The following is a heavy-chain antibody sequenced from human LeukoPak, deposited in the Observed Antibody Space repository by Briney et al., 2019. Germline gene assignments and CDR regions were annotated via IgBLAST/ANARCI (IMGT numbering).Heavy chain of an antibody. CDR3: TRMTTGHDY. J-gene: IGHJ4*02. Sequence: PSETLSLTCAVSGVSFDDYYWSWVRQTPGKGREWIGEINHSGYTNDSPSLKSRVTFSIDTSRKQFSLNLRSVTVADAGIYYCTRMTTGHDYWGQGTLVTVSS. CDR1: GVSFDDYY. D-gene: IGHD4-17*01. CDR2: INHSGYT. V-gene: IGHV4-34*01.